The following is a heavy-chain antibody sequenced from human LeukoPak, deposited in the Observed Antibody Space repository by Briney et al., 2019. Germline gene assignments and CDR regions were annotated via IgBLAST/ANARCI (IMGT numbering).Heavy chain of an antibody. Sequence: GGSLRLSCAASGFIFSGSAMHWVRQASGKGLEWVGRIRSKANSYATAYAASVKGTFTISRDDSKNTAYLQMNSLKTEDTAVYYCTRHVAARQNWFDPWGQGTLVTLSS. D-gene: IGHD6-6*01. CDR1: GFIFSGSA. J-gene: IGHJ5*02. V-gene: IGHV3-73*01. CDR2: IRSKANSYAT. CDR3: TRHVAARQNWFDP.